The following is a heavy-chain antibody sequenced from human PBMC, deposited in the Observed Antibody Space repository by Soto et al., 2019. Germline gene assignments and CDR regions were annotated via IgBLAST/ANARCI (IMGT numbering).Heavy chain of an antibody. CDR1: RFTVGSSY. CDR3: ARDLMDVVPPADDLFDP. Sequence: GGSLRLSCAASRFTVGSSYVSWVRQAPGKGLEWVSVIYTGDTPYYADSVKGRFTISRDNSKNTLYLQMNSLRVEDTAVYYCARDLMDVVPPADDLFDPWGQGILVTVSS. D-gene: IGHD2-2*01. V-gene: IGHV3-53*01. J-gene: IGHJ5*02. CDR2: IYTGDTP.